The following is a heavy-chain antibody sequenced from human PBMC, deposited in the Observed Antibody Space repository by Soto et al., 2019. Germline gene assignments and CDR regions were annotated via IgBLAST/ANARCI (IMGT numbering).Heavy chain of an antibody. Sequence: SETLSLTCTVSGGYISRGDYYWSSIRQTPGKGLERMWYIYYSGSTYYNPFLKRRDTITVDTSKHQLPPKLRSVTAADMSVYYCARFTIFGVVIIDYWGQGTLVTVSS. CDR1: GGYISRGDYY. V-gene: IGHV4-30-4*01. CDR2: IYYSGST. J-gene: IGHJ4*02. CDR3: ARFTIFGVVIIDY. D-gene: IGHD3-3*01.